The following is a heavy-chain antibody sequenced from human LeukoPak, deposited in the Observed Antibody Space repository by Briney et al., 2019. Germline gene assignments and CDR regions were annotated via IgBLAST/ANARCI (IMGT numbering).Heavy chain of an antibody. CDR3: AGYCSGGSCFFY. CDR2: INSDGSST. V-gene: IGHV3-74*01. CDR1: GFTFSSYW. D-gene: IGHD2-15*01. J-gene: IGHJ4*02. Sequence: GGSLRLSCAASGFTFSSYWMHWVRQAPGKGLVWVSRINSDGSSTSYADSVKGRFTISRDNAKNTLYLQMNSLRAEDTAVYYCAGYCSGGSCFFYWGQGTLVTVSS.